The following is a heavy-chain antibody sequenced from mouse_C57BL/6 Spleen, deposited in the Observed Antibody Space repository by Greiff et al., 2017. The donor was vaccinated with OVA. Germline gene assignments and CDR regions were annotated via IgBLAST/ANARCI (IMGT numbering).Heavy chain of an antibody. CDR3: ARELLRLYAMDY. D-gene: IGHD1-1*01. V-gene: IGHV1-82*01. J-gene: IGHJ4*01. Sequence: VKLMESGPELVKPGASVKISCKASGYAFSSSWMNWVKQRPGKGLEWIGRIYPGDGDTNYNGKFKGKATLTADKSSSTAYMQLSSLTSEDSAVYFCARELLRLYAMDYWGQGTSVTVSS. CDR2: IYPGDGDT. CDR1: GYAFSSSW.